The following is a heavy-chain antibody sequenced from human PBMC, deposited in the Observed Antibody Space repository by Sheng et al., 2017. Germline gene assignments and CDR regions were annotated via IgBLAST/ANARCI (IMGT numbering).Heavy chain of an antibody. D-gene: IGHD3-10*01. V-gene: IGHV4-39*07. Sequence: QLQLQESGPGLVKPSETLSLTCTVSGGSISSSSYYWGWIRQPPGKGLEWIGSIYYSGSTYYNPSLKSRVTISVDTSKNQFSLKLSSVTAADTAVYYCARVPTRGGXLYYFDYWGQGTPGHRLL. CDR1: GGSISSSSYY. J-gene: IGHJ4*02. CDR3: ARVPTRGGXLYYFDY. CDR2: IYYSGST.